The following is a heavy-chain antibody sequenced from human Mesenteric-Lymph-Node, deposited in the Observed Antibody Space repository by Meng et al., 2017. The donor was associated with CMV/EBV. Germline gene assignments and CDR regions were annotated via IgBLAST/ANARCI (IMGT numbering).Heavy chain of an antibody. J-gene: IGHJ4*02. V-gene: IGHV3-7*01. CDR1: GFTFSSYW. Sequence: GGSLSLSCAASGFTFSSYWMTWARQAPGKGLEWVANIKGDGSENFYLDSVKGRFTISRDNAKNSLYLQMTSLRAEDTAVYYCATNLYSASSGDYWGQGTLVTVSS. D-gene: IGHD6-6*01. CDR3: ATNLYSASSGDY. CDR2: IKGDGSEN.